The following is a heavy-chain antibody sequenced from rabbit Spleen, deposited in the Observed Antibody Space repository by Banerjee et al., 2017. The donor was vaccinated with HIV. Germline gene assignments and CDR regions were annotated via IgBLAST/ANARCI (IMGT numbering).Heavy chain of an antibody. CDR1: GFDFTSYY. J-gene: IGHJ4*01. CDR3: ARVGVYSYASSSGYYTNFNL. D-gene: IGHD1-1*01. V-gene: IGHV1S7*01. Sequence: QLKESGGGLVQPGGSLKLSCKASGFDFTSYYMSWVRQAPGKGLEWIGYIDPVFGSAYYASWVNGRFSISRENTQNTVSLQLNSLTAADTATYFCARVGVYSYASSSGYYTNFNLWGPGTLVTVS. CDR2: IDPVFGSA.